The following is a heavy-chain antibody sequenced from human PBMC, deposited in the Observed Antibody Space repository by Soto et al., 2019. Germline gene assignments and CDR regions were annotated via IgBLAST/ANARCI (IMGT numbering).Heavy chain of an antibody. CDR2: INAGNRNT. Sequence: QVQLVQSGAEVKKPGASVKVSCKASGYTFTSYAMNWVRQAPGQRLEWMGWINAGNRNTKYSQKFQGRVTITRDTSASTAYMELSSLRSEDTAVYYCARDLGVGAASDYWGQGTLVTVSS. CDR1: GYTFTSYA. J-gene: IGHJ4*02. D-gene: IGHD1-26*01. V-gene: IGHV1-3*01. CDR3: ARDLGVGAASDY.